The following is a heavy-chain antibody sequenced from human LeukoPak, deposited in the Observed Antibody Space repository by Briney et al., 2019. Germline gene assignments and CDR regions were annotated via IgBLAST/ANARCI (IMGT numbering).Heavy chain of an antibody. CDR1: GFTFSSYA. CDR2: ISYDGSNK. Sequence: GGSLRLSCAASGFTFSSYAMHWVRQAPGKGLEWVAVISYDGSNKYYADSVKGRFTISRDNSKNTLYLQMNSLRAEDTAVYYCARDFNYYDSSGFSFDYWGQGTLVTVSS. V-gene: IGHV3-30*04. J-gene: IGHJ4*02. D-gene: IGHD3-22*01. CDR3: ARDFNYYDSSGFSFDY.